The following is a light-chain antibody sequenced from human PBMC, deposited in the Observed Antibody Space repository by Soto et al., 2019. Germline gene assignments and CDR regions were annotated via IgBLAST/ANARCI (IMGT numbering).Light chain of an antibody. J-gene: IGKJ4*01. CDR1: QGMSTD. Sequence: DIQLTQSPSFLSASVGDTVTITCRASQGMSTDLAWYQQKPGKVPKLLIRSASTLQSGVPPRFSGGGSGTEFTLTISTLHPDDSAIYYCQQPKGYQLAFGGGTNVEIK. CDR3: QQPKGYQLA. V-gene: IGKV1-9*01. CDR2: SAS.